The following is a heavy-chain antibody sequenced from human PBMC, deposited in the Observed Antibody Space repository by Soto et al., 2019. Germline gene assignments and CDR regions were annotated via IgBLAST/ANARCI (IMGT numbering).Heavy chain of an antibody. CDR1: GYSFTSYW. J-gene: IGHJ6*02. CDR3: ARSDYGVIRLGMDV. D-gene: IGHD4-17*01. CDR2: IDPSDSYT. V-gene: IGHV5-10-1*01. Sequence: GESLKISCNGSGYSFTSYWISWVRQMPGKGLEWMGRIDPSDSYTNYSPSFQGHVTISADKSISTAYLQWSSLKASDTAMYYCARSDYGVIRLGMDVWGQGTTVTVSS.